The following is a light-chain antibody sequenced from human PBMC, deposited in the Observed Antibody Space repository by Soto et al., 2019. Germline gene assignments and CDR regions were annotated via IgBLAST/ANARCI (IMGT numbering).Light chain of an antibody. CDR1: SGSVSTSYY. CDR2: NTY. Sequence: QTVVTQEPSFSVSPGGAVTLTCGLSSGSVSTSYYPSWYQQTPGQAPRELIANTYTRTSGLPDRVSASSLGDKAAHTITGAQADDGSDYYRVLSRGICNSVLGGGTKLTVL. V-gene: IGLV8-61*01. CDR3: VLSRGICNSV. J-gene: IGLJ2*01.